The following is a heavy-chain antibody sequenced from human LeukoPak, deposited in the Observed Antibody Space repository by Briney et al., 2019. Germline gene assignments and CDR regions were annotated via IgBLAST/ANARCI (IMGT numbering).Heavy chain of an antibody. Sequence: PGRSLRLSCAASGFTFSSYGMHWVRQAPGKGLEWVAVIWYDGSNKYYADSVKGRFTISRGNSKNTLYLQMNSLRAEDTAVYYCAKDSTGGIGAFDIWGQGTMVTVSS. J-gene: IGHJ3*02. CDR2: IWYDGSNK. D-gene: IGHD1-26*01. CDR1: GFTFSSYG. V-gene: IGHV3-33*06. CDR3: AKDSTGGIGAFDI.